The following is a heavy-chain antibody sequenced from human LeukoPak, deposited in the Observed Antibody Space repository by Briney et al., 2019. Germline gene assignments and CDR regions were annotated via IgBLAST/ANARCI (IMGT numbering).Heavy chain of an antibody. D-gene: IGHD3-3*01. CDR2: IYYSGST. J-gene: IGHJ4*02. CDR3: ARGRRSTYEGYDY. Sequence: PSETLSLTCTVSGGSISSYYWSWIRQPPGKGLEWIGYIYYSGSTNYNPSLKSRVTISVDTSKNQFSLKLSSVTAADTAVYYCARGRRSTYEGYDYWGQGTLVTVSS. CDR1: GGSISSYY. V-gene: IGHV4-59*01.